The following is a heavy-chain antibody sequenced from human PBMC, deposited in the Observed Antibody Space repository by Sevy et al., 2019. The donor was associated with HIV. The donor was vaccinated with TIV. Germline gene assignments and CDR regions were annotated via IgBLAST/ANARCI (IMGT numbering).Heavy chain of an antibody. CDR2: INSDGSST. J-gene: IGHJ6*02. Sequence: GGSLRLSCAASGFTFSSYWMHWVRQAPGKGLVWVSRINSDGSSTSYADSVKGRFTISRDNAKNTLYLQMNSLRAEDTAVYDCARGMEIFGVVIIHYYGMDVWGQGTTVTVSS. CDR1: GFTFSSYW. D-gene: IGHD3-3*01. CDR3: ARGMEIFGVVIIHYYGMDV. V-gene: IGHV3-74*01.